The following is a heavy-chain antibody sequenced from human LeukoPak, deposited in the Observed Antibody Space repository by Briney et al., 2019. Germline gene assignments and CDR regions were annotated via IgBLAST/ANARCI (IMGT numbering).Heavy chain of an antibody. CDR2: IWYDGSNK. Sequence: PGGSLRLSCAASGFTFSSYGMHWVRRAPGKGLEWVAVIWYDGSNKYYADSVKGRFTISRDNSKNTLYLQMNSLRAEDTAVYYCARDRSGYSGYGGGDYGMDVWGQGTTVTVSS. CDR3: ARDRSGYSGYGGGDYGMDV. J-gene: IGHJ6*02. V-gene: IGHV3-33*01. D-gene: IGHD5-12*01. CDR1: GFTFSSYG.